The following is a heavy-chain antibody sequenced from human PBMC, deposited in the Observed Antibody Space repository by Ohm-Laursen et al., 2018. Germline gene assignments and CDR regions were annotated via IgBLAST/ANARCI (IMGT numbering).Heavy chain of an antibody. CDR3: AKTWLFRGYDYYFDY. Sequence: SLRLSCAASGLTVSSNYMSWVRQAPGKGLEWVAVISYDGSNKYYADSVKGRFTISRDNSKNTLYLQMNSLRAEDTAVYYCAKTWLFRGYDYYFDYWGQGTLVTVSS. J-gene: IGHJ4*02. V-gene: IGHV3-30*18. CDR1: GLTVSSNY. CDR2: ISYDGSNK. D-gene: IGHD5-12*01.